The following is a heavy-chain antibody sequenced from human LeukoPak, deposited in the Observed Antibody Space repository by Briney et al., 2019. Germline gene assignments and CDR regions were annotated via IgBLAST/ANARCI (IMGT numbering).Heavy chain of an antibody. D-gene: IGHD4-17*01. Sequence: SVKVSCKASGGTFSSYAISWVRQAPGQGLEWMGGIIPIFGTANYAQEFQGRVTITADESTSTAYMELSSLRSEDTAVYYCARDQGRRVTTFFYWGQGTLVTVSS. J-gene: IGHJ4*02. CDR3: ARDQGRRVTTFFY. CDR2: IIPIFGTA. V-gene: IGHV1-69*01. CDR1: GGTFSSYA.